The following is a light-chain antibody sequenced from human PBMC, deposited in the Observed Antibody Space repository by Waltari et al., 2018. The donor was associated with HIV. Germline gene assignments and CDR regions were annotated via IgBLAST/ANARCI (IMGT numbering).Light chain of an antibody. Sequence: QSALTQPRSVSGSPGQSVTISCTRHGSDVGNFNFVSWYQHLPAKAPKLLIYDVTKRPSGVPDRFSGSKSGDTASLTISGLQAEDEADYYCCTYAAKYVLFGGGTNLTVL. V-gene: IGLV2-11*01. CDR3: CTYAAKYVL. CDR1: GSDVGNFNF. CDR2: DVT. J-gene: IGLJ2*01.